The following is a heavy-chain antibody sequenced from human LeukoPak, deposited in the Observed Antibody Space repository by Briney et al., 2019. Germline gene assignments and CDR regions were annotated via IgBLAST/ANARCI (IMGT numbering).Heavy chain of an antibody. CDR3: ARVPTTYCSGGSCYSAEYFQH. V-gene: IGHV4-34*01. CDR2: INHSGST. Sequence: SSETLSLTCTVSGGSISGYYWSWIRQPPVKGLEWIGEINHSGSTNYNPSLKSRVTISVDTSKNQFSLKLSSVTAADTAVYYCARVPTTYCSGGSCYSAEYFQHWGQGTLVTVSS. J-gene: IGHJ1*01. D-gene: IGHD2-15*01. CDR1: GGSISGYY.